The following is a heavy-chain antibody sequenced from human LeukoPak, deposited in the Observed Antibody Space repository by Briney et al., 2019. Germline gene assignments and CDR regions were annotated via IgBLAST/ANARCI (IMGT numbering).Heavy chain of an antibody. CDR3: ARGTRILVFDY. CDR1: GYTFTGYY. J-gene: IGHJ4*02. CDR2: INPNNGGT. V-gene: IGHV1-2*02. Sequence: ASVKVSCKASGYTFTGYYMHWVRQAPGQGLEWMGWINPNNGGTNYAQTFQGRVTMTRDTSISTAYMELSRLRSDDTAVYYCARGTRILVFDYWGQGTLVTVSS. D-gene: IGHD2-15*01.